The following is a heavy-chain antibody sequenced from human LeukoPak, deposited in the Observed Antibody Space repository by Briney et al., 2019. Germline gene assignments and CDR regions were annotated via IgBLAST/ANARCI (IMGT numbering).Heavy chain of an antibody. Sequence: APVKVSCKASGYTFTGYYIHWVRQAPGQGLEWMGWINLISGGTNYAQQFQGSVTMTRDTSISTAYMELNGLRSDDTAVYYCARAPLEGFDYWGQGTLVTVSS. J-gene: IGHJ4*02. CDR3: ARAPLEGFDY. CDR1: GYTFTGYY. V-gene: IGHV1-2*02. CDR2: INLISGGT.